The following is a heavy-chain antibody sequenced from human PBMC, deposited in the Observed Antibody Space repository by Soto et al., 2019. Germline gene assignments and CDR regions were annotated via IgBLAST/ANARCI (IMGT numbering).Heavy chain of an antibody. CDR1: GFTFSNAW. D-gene: IGHD6-13*01. Sequence: PWGSLRLSCAASGFTFSNAWMSWVRQAPGKGLEWVGRIKSKTDGGTTDYAAPVKGRFTVSRDDSKNTLYLQMNSLKTEDTAVYYCTTGGVIAAAGTMDYWGQGTLVTVSS. V-gene: IGHV3-15*01. CDR3: TTGGVIAAAGTMDY. CDR2: IKSKTDGGTT. J-gene: IGHJ4*02.